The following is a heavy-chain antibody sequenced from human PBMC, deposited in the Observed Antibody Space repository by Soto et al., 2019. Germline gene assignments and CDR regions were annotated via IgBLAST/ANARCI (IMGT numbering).Heavy chain of an antibody. CDR3: ASFIDSSGYYGY. J-gene: IGHJ4*02. CDR2: IIPILGIA. V-gene: IGHV1-69*02. D-gene: IGHD3-22*01. Sequence: SVKVSCKASGGTFSSYTISWVRQAPGQGLEWMGRIIPILGIANYAQKFQGRVTITADKSTSTAYMELSSLRSEDTAVYYCASFIDSSGYYGYWGQGTLVTVSS. CDR1: GGTFSSYT.